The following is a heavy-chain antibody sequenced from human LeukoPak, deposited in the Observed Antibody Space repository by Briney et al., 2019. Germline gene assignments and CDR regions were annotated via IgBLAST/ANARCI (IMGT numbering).Heavy chain of an antibody. J-gene: IGHJ6*03. V-gene: IGHV1-2*02. CDR1: VYTFTYYY. D-gene: IGHD3-16*01. Sequence: GASVTVSFMASVYTFTYYYMHWVRQAPGQEREGMGWINPNNGGTNYAQKFLGRVTMTSDTSISTAYMELSRLRSDDTAVYYCAGGGYYYYMDVWGKGTTVTVSS. CDR2: INPNNGGT. CDR3: AGGGYYYYMDV.